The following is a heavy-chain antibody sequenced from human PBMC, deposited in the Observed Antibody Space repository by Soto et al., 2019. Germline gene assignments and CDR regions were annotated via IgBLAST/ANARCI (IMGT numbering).Heavy chain of an antibody. D-gene: IGHD4-17*01. V-gene: IGHV3-30*18. Sequence: QVQLVESGGGVVQPGGSLRLSCTASGFTFTTFGIHWVRQAPGKGLEWVALISYDGHNKYYSDSVKGRFTISRDNYKNTLSPQMNSLRAEDTAVYYCAKDLQAYGDYNYYYYGMDVWGQGTTVSVSS. CDR3: AKDLQAYGDYNYYYYGMDV. CDR1: GFTFTTFG. CDR2: ISYDGHNK. J-gene: IGHJ6*02.